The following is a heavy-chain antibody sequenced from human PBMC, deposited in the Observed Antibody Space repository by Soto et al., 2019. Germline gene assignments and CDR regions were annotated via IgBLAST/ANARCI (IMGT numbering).Heavy chain of an antibody. V-gene: IGHV3-15*01. CDR2: IKSKTDGGTT. CDR3: THMAVVVVPAAMDYYYGMDV. Sequence: GGSLRLSCAASGFTFSNAWMSWVRQAPGKGLEWVGRIKSKTDGGTTDYAAPVKGRFTISRDDSKNTLYLQMNSLKTEDTAVYYCTHMAVVVVPAAMDYYYGMDVWGQGTTVTVSS. D-gene: IGHD2-2*01. CDR1: GFTFSNAW. J-gene: IGHJ6*02.